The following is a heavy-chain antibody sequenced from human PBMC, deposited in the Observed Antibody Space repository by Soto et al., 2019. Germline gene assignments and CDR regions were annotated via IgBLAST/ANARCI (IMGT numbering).Heavy chain of an antibody. CDR3: ARTYYCDSSGYYRNDY. CDR2: IIPIFGTA. D-gene: IGHD3-22*01. Sequence: SVKVSCKASGYTFTDYDMHWVRQAPGQGLEWMGGIIPIFGTANYAQKFQGRVTITADKSTSTAYMELSSLRSEDTAVYYCARTYYCDSSGYYRNDYWGQGTLVTVSS. CDR1: GYTFTDYD. J-gene: IGHJ4*02. V-gene: IGHV1-69*06.